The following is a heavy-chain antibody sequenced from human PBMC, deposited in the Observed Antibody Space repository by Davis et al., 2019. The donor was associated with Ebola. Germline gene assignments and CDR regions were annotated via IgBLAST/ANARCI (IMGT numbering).Heavy chain of an antibody. D-gene: IGHD2-2*02. CDR1: GYTFTSYA. CDR3: ARTRCDTIRGCWFDP. J-gene: IGHJ5*02. V-gene: IGHV1-3*01. Sequence: AASVKVSCKASGYTFTSYAMHWVRQAPGQRLEWMGWINAGNGNTKYSQKFQGRVTITRDTSASTAYMELSSLRSEDTAVYYCARTRCDTIRGCWFDPWGQGTLVTVSS. CDR2: INAGNGNT.